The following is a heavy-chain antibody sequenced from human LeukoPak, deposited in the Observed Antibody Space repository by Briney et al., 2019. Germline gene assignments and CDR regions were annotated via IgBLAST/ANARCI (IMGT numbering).Heavy chain of an antibody. V-gene: IGHV4-34*01. J-gene: IGHJ4*02. D-gene: IGHD4-23*01. CDR2: INHSGST. Sequence: PSETLSLTCAVYGGSFSGYYWNWIRQPPGKGLEWIGEINHSGSTNYNPSLKSRVTISVDTSKNQFSLKLSSVTAADTAVYYCARDPNYGGNSNYWGQGTLVTVSS. CDR1: GGSFSGYY. CDR3: ARDPNYGGNSNY.